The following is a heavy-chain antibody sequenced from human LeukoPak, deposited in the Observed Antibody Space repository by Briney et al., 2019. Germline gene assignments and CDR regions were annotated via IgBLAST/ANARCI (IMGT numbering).Heavy chain of an antibody. CDR2: IWYDGSNI. CDR3: ARDWKTNSFDY. D-gene: IGHD1-1*01. J-gene: IGHJ4*02. Sequence: PGTSLRLSCAASGISFSSHGMHWVRQAPGKGLEWVAVIWYDGSNIYYADYVKGRFTISRDISKNTLYLQMDSLRAEDTAIYYCARDWKTNSFDYWGQGTLVTVSS. CDR1: GISFSSHG. V-gene: IGHV3-33*01.